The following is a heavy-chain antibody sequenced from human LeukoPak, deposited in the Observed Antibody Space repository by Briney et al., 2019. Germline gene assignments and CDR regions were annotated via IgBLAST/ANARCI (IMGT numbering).Heavy chain of an antibody. V-gene: IGHV3-72*01. CDR1: GFTFSDHY. J-gene: IGHJ6*03. CDR3: TSDYGLYYYYMAL. D-gene: IGHD4/OR15-4a*01. Sequence: GGSLRLSCPASGFTFSDHYVDWVRQAPGKGLEWVGRTRKRANSYTSEYAASVKGRFTISRDNSKDMLYLQMNDLRAEDTAVYYSTSDYGLYYYYMALWGKGTTVTVS. CDR2: TRKRANSYTS.